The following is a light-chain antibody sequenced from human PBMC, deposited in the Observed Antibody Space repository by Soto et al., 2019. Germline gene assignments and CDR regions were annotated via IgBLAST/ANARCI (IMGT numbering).Light chain of an antibody. J-gene: IGKJ5*01. Sequence: DIQVTQFPSSLSASVGDRVTITCRASQAISNHLAWFQQKPGKAPKSLIYAASNLHSGVPSKFSGSGSGTDFTLIISGLQPEDFGTYYCQQYDSYPITFGQGTRLEIK. CDR2: AAS. V-gene: IGKV1-16*02. CDR3: QQYDSYPIT. CDR1: QAISNH.